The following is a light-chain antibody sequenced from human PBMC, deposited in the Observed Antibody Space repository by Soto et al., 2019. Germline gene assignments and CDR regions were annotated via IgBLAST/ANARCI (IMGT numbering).Light chain of an antibody. J-gene: IGKJ4*01. CDR1: QSLTNSF. Sequence: EILLTQSPGTLSLSPGDRATLSCRSSQSLTNSFLAWYQQGPGQTPRLLIYGASIRATDIPDRFSGSGSGTDFTLTISRLEPEDFAVYFCQQYGRLPLSFGGGTKVEIK. CDR2: GAS. CDR3: QQYGRLPLS. V-gene: IGKV3-20*01.